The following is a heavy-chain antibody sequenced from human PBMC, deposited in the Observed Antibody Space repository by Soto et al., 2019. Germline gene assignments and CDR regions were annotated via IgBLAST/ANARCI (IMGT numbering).Heavy chain of an antibody. V-gene: IGHV3-23*01. Sequence: GSLRLSRLASGITFRSLALSWVRQAPREGVEWVSVTTDTDGDRKYADSVRGRFTISRDNSKKTLYLQLSGLRAEDSAVYYCASGSRDSYTGSLILDIWGRGTRVTV. CDR1: GITFRSLA. J-gene: IGHJ6*02. CDR3: ASGSRDSYTGSLILDI. CDR2: TTDTDGDR. D-gene: IGHD3-10*01.